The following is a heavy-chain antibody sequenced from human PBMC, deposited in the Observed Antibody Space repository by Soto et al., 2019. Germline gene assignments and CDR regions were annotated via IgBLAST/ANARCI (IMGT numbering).Heavy chain of an antibody. Sequence: TLSLTCTVSGGSTSSSSYYWGWIRQPPGKGLEWIGSIYYSGSTYYNPSLKSRVTISVDTSKNQFSLKLSSVTAADTAVYYCARRDITMVRGVIISPLSFFDYWGQGTLVTVSS. V-gene: IGHV4-39*01. J-gene: IGHJ4*02. D-gene: IGHD3-10*01. CDR2: IYYSGST. CDR1: GGSTSSSSYY. CDR3: ARRDITMVRGVIISPLSFFDY.